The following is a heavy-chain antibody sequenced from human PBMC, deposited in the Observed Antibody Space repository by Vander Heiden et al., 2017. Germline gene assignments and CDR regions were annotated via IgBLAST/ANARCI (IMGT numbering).Heavy chain of an antibody. CDR3: ARVREAYYDFWSGYYSYVPYYYYGMDV. D-gene: IGHD3-3*01. CDR1: GFTFSDHY. J-gene: IGHJ6*02. Sequence: VQPGGSLRLSCAASGFTFSDHYMDWVRQAPGKGVEWVGRTRNKANSYTTEYAASVKGRFTISRDDSKNSLYLQMNSLKTEDTAVYYCARVREAYYDFWSGYYSYVPYYYYGMDVWGQGTTVTVSS. V-gene: IGHV3-72*01. CDR2: TRNKANSYTT.